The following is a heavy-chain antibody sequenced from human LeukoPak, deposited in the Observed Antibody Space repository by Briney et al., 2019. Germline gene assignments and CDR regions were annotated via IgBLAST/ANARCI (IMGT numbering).Heavy chain of an antibody. CDR3: ARVTLRITIFGVVPGAFDI. CDR2: INHSGTT. D-gene: IGHD3-3*01. CDR1: GGSFSGYY. J-gene: IGHJ3*02. Sequence: SETLSLTCAVYGGSFSGYYWSWIRQPPEKGLEWIGEINHSGTTNYNPSLKSRVTISVDTSKNQFSLKLSSVTAADTAVYYCARVTLRITIFGVVPGAFDIWGQGTMVTVSS. V-gene: IGHV4-34*01.